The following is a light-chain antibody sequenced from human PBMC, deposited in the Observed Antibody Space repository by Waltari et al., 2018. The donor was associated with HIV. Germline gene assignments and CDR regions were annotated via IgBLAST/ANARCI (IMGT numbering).Light chain of an antibody. CDR2: VGTGGIVG. J-gene: IGLJ2*01. V-gene: IGLV9-49*01. Sequence: QPVLTQPPSASASLGASVTLTCTLSSGYSNYEVEWYQQRPGKGPRFVMRVGTGGIVGSKGDGIPDRFSVLGSGLNRYLTIRNIQEDDESDYHCGADHGRGSNAVLVFGGGTKLTVL. CDR3: GADHGRGSNAVLV. CDR1: SGYSNYE.